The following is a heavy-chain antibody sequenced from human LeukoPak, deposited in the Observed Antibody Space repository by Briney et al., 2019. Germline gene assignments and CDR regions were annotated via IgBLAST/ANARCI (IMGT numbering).Heavy chain of an antibody. CDR3: ARHSSWGFYGMDV. D-gene: IGHD6-13*01. CDR2: ISYDGSNK. V-gene: IGHV3-30-3*01. Sequence: GGSLRLSCAASGFTFSSYAMHWVRQAPGKGLEWVAVISYDGSNKYYADSVKGRFTISRDDADNTSYLEMNSLRAEDTAVYYCARHSSWGFYGMDVWGQGTTVTVSS. CDR1: GFTFSSYA. J-gene: IGHJ6*02.